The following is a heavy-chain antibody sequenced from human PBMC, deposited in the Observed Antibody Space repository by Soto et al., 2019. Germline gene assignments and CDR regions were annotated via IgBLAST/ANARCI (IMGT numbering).Heavy chain of an antibody. CDR3: ARQDGDYLDY. J-gene: IGHJ4*02. Sequence: QVQLQESGPGLVKPSQTLSLTCTVSGGSISSGGYYWSWIRQRPGKGLEWIGFIYNSGGTYYNPSLKSRVTISVDPSKNKFSLELSFVTAADTAVYYCARQDGDYLDYWGQGALVTVSS. CDR2: IYNSGGT. D-gene: IGHD4-17*01. V-gene: IGHV4-31*03. CDR1: GGSISSGGYY.